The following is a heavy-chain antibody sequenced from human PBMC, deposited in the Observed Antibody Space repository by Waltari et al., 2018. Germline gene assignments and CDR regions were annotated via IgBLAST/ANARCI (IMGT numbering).Heavy chain of an antibody. D-gene: IGHD5-12*01. CDR1: GFSFGNYW. CDR3: AKNGNGRGYDNYFDY. CDR2: INENGKSI. V-gene: IGHV3-74*01. J-gene: IGHJ4*02. Sequence: EVQLVESGGGLVQPGGSLRLSCTASGFSFGNYWMHWVRQPQGKGLVWVARINENGKSIAYADSVKGRFTITRDNPQNTLYLQMNSLRAEDTAVYYCAKNGNGRGYDNYFDYWGQGTLVTVSS.